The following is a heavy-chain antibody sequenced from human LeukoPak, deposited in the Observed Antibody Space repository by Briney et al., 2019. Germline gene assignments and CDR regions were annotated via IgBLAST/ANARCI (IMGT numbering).Heavy chain of an antibody. CDR1: GFTFSSYA. D-gene: IGHD2-15*01. V-gene: IGHV3-23*01. Sequence: GGSLRLSCAASGFTFSSYAMSWVRQAPGKGLEWVSAISGSGGSTYYADSVKGRFTISRDNSKNTLYLQMNGLRAEDTAVYYCAKGYCSGGSCPLVWYFDLWGRGTLVTVST. CDR2: ISGSGGST. CDR3: AKGYCSGGSCPLVWYFDL. J-gene: IGHJ2*01.